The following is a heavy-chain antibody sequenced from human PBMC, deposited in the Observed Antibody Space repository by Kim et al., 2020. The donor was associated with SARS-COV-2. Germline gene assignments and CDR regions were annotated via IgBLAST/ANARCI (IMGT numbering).Heavy chain of an antibody. J-gene: IGHJ3*01. V-gene: IGHV1-8*01. CDR1: GYTFTRYD. CDR3: ARGRFMTSFDV. D-gene: IGHD3-16*01. Sequence: ASVKVSCKAAGYTFTRYDINWVRQAPGQGFEWMGLMNPNSGNTCYAQKFQGRVTMTRNTSINTAIMILSGLRFYDTSFNYCARGRFMTSFDV. CDR2: MNPNSGNT.